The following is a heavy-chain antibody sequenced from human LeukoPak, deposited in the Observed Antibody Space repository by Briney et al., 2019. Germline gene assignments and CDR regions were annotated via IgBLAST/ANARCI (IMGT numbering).Heavy chain of an antibody. CDR1: GYSFTSYW. CDR3: ARGVGAFSSGDSSYFDY. Sequence: GESLKISCKGSGYSFTSYWIGWVRQMPGKGLEWLGSIYTGDSDTRYSPSFPGQVTISADKSISTAYLQWSSLKASDTAMYYCARGVGAFSSGDSSYFDYWGQGTLVTVSS. D-gene: IGHD2-21*02. J-gene: IGHJ4*02. V-gene: IGHV5-51*01. CDR2: IYTGDSDT.